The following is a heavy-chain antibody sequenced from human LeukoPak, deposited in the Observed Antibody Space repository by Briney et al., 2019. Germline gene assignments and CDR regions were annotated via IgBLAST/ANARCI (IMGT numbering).Heavy chain of an antibody. V-gene: IGHV1-46*03. CDR1: GYGFTSYY. D-gene: IGHD3-10*01. CDR3: ARHGSGRYYPAEGRVDY. CDR2: INPSVGGT. J-gene: IGHJ4*02. Sequence: ASVKVSCKTFGYGFTSYYIHWVRQAPGQGLEWMGIINPSVGGTTYARKFQGRVTMTRDTSTSTVYMELSSLRSEDTAVYYCARHGSGRYYPAEGRVDYWGQGTLVTVSS.